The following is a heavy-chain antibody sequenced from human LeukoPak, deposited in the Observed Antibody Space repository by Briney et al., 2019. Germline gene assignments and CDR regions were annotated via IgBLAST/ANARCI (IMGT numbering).Heavy chain of an antibody. CDR3: ARVRCSGGSCYTGFDY. D-gene: IGHD2-15*01. Sequence: GASVKVSCKASGYTFTGYYMHWVRQAPGQGLEWMGWINPNSGGTNYAPKFQGRVTMTRDTSIGTAYMELSRLRSDDTAVYYCARVRCSGGSCYTGFDYWGQGTLVTVSS. CDR2: INPNSGGT. CDR1: GYTFTGYY. J-gene: IGHJ4*02. V-gene: IGHV1-2*02.